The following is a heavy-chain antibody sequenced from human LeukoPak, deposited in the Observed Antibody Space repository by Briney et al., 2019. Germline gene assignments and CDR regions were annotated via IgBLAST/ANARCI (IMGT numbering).Heavy chain of an antibody. CDR1: GFTFSNAW. CDR3: TTAFCSGCPGVTEYYYYMDV. V-gene: IGHV3-15*01. D-gene: IGHD6-19*01. Sequence: GGTLRLSCAASGFTFSNAWMSWVRQAPGKGLEWVGRIKSKTDGGTTDYAAPVKGRFTISRDDSKNTLYLQMNSLKTEDTAVYYCTTAFCSGCPGVTEYYYYMDVWGKGTTVTVSS. CDR2: IKSKTDGGTT. J-gene: IGHJ6*03.